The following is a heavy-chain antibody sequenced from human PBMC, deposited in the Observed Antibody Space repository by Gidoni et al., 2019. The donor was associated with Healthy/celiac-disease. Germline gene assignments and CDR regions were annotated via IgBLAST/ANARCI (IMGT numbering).Heavy chain of an antibody. V-gene: IGHV3-33*01. CDR2: IWYDGSNK. Sequence: QVQLVESGGGVVQPGRSLRLSCAASGFTFSSYGMHWVRQAPGKGLEWVAVIWYDGSNKYYADSVKGRFTISRDNSKNTLYLQMNSLRAEDTAVYYCARVVAATVGWFDPWGQGTLVTVSS. CDR1: GFTFSSYG. J-gene: IGHJ5*02. D-gene: IGHD2-15*01. CDR3: ARVVAATVGWFDP.